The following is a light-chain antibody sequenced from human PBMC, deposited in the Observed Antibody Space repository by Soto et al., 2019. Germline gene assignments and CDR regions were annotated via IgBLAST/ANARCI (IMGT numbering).Light chain of an antibody. CDR1: QSVLYSSNNKNY. CDR3: QQYYSTPPT. V-gene: IGKV4-1*01. CDR2: WAS. Sequence: DIVMTQSPDSPTVSLGERATINCKSSQSVLYSSNNKNYLAWYQQKPGQPPKLLFYWASTRESGVPDRFSGSGSGTDFTLTISSLQAEDVAVYYCQQYYSTPPTFGQGTKVEIK. J-gene: IGKJ1*01.